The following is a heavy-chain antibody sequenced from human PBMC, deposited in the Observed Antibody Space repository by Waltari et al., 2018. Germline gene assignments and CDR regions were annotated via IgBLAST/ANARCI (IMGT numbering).Heavy chain of an antibody. CDR1: GLTFSSYT. D-gene: IGHD6-19*01. V-gene: IGHV3-21*01. J-gene: IGHJ4*02. CDR3: ARDRLGSGWYEIDY. Sequence: EVQLVESGGGLVKPGGSLRLSCAASGLTFSSYTMNWVRPAPGKGLEWVSSISSSSNYIYYADSVKGRFTISRDNAKNSLYLQMNSLRAEDTAVYYCARDRLGSGWYEIDYWGQGTLVTVSS. CDR2: ISSSSNYI.